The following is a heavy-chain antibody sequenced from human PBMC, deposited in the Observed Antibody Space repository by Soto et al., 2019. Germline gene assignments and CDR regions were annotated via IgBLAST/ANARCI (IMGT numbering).Heavy chain of an antibody. CDR1: GGTFSSYA. V-gene: IGHV1-69*01. CDR2: IIPIFGTA. CDR3: ARNSGYDYGKRYYYYGMDV. J-gene: IGHJ6*02. Sequence: QVQLVQSGAEVKKPGSSVKVSCKASGGTFSSYAISWVRQGPGQGLEWMGGIIPIFGTANYAQKFQGRVTITADESTSTAYMELSSLRSEDTAVYYCARNSGYDYGKRYYYYGMDVWGQGTTVTVSS. D-gene: IGHD5-12*01.